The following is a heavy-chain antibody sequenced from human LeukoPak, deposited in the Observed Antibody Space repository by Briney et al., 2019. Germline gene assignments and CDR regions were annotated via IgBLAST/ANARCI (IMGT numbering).Heavy chain of an antibody. J-gene: IGHJ4*02. CDR2: IWDDGSNK. Sequence: GRSLRLSCAASGFTFSSYGMHWVRQAPGKGLEWVAVIWDDGSNKYYADSVKGRFTISRDNSKNTLYLQVNSLRAEDTAVYYCARARGGSKPMDWWGQGTLVTVSS. CDR1: GFTFSSYG. V-gene: IGHV3-33*01. CDR3: ARARGGSKPMDW. D-gene: IGHD2-15*01.